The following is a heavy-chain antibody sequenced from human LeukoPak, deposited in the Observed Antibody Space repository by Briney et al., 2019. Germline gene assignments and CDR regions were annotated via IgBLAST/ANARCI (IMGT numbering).Heavy chain of an antibody. CDR1: GYTFTSYG. D-gene: IGHD2-15*01. J-gene: IGHJ4*02. CDR2: ISGYNGNT. V-gene: IGHV1-18*01. Sequence: GASVKVSCKASGYTFTSYGINWVRQAPGQGLEWMGWISGYNGNTNSAQKLQGRVTMTTDTSTSTAYMELRTLRSDDTAVYYCARIYCSGGSCYSLDYWGQGTLVTVSS. CDR3: ARIYCSGGSCYSLDY.